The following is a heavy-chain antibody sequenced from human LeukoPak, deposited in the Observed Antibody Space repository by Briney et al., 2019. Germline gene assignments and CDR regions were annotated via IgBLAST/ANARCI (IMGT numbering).Heavy chain of an antibody. D-gene: IGHD3-22*01. CDR2: IYYSGST. CDR1: GGSFSGYY. Sequence: PSETLSLTCAVYGGSFSGYYCSWIRQPPGKGLEWIGYIYYSGSTNYNPSLKSRVTISVDTSKNQFSLKLSSVTAADTAVYYCARGGYYYDSSGYYNGALGYWGQGTLVTVSS. V-gene: IGHV4-59*01. J-gene: IGHJ4*02. CDR3: ARGGYYYDSSGYYNGALGY.